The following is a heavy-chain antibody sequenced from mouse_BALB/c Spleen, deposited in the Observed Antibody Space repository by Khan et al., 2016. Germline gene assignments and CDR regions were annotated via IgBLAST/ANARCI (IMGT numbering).Heavy chain of an antibody. Sequence: VQLQQSGAELVRPGALVKLSCKASGFDIKDYYIHWVRQRPEQGLEWIGWIDPENGKSIFDPKFQGKASTTADTSSSTAYLHLTSLTSEDTAVFFCTTYYRYDEGLTYWGQGTLVTVSA. CDR2: IDPENGKS. J-gene: IGHJ3*01. V-gene: IGHV14-1*02. D-gene: IGHD2-14*01. CDR1: GFDIKDYY. CDR3: TTYYRYDEGLTY.